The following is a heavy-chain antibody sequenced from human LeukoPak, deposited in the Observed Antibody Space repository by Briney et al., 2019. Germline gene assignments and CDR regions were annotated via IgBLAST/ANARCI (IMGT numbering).Heavy chain of an antibody. CDR3: ARDSAEYYGMDV. V-gene: IGHV3-53*01. CDR2: IYSGGSP. Sequence: GGSLSLPCAGSVLPYISNYMSWAPQAPGKGLEWVSVIYSGGSPYYADSVKGRFTISRDNSKNTLYLQMNSLRAEDTAVYYCARDSAEYYGMDVWGKGTTVTVSS. CDR1: VLPYISNY. J-gene: IGHJ6*04. D-gene: IGHD1-14*01.